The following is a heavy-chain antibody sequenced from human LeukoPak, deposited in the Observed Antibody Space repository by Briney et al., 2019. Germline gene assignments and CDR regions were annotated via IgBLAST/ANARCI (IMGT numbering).Heavy chain of an antibody. CDR2: INHSGST. J-gene: IGHJ6*03. Sequence: SETLSLTCAVYGGSFSGYYWSWIRQPPGKGLEWIGEINHSGSTNYNPSLKSRVTISVDTSKNQFSLKLSSVTAADTAVYYCARGRVPDFWSGYYRDYYYYYYYMDVWGKGTTVTVSS. CDR3: ARGRVPDFWSGYYRDYYYYYYYMDV. V-gene: IGHV4-34*01. D-gene: IGHD3-3*01. CDR1: GGSFSGYY.